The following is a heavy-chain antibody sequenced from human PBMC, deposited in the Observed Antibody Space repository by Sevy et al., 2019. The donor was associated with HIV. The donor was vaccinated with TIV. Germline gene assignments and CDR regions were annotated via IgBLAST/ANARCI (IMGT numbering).Heavy chain of an antibody. D-gene: IGHD2-8*01. CDR2: INTDGSCT. V-gene: IGHV3-74*01. CDR3: ARGHCTNGVCYVDYFDY. J-gene: IGHJ4*02. CDR1: GFTFSSYW. Sequence: GGSLRLSCAASGFTFSSYWMHWVRQAPGKGLVWVSHINTDGSCTTYADSVKGRFTISRDNAKNTLYLQMNSLRADDTAVYYCARGHCTNGVCYVDYFDYWGQGTLVTVSS.